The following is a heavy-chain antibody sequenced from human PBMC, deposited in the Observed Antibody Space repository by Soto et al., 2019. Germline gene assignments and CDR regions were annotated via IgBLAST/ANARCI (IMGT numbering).Heavy chain of an antibody. V-gene: IGHV4-4*02. J-gene: IGHJ4*02. Sequence: QVQLQESGPGLVKPSGTLSLTCAVSGGSISSSNWWSWVRQPPGKGLEWIGEIYHSGSTNYNPSLTSRVTISVDKSQNEVSLKLSSVTAADTAVYYCARGLLDPIAVAGYFDYWGQGTLVTVSS. CDR2: IYHSGST. CDR3: ARGLLDPIAVAGYFDY. D-gene: IGHD6-19*01. CDR1: GGSISSSNW.